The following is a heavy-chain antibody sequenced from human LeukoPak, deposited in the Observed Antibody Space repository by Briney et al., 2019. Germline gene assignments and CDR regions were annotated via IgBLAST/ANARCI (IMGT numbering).Heavy chain of an antibody. Sequence: GGSLRLSCAASGFTFSNVWMSWVRQAPGKGLKWVANIRQDGSDKYYADSVKGRFTISRDNAKNSLYLHMNSLRAEDTAIYYCATSTAAAGTDWGQGTLVTVSS. CDR2: IRQDGSDK. J-gene: IGHJ4*02. CDR1: GFTFSNVW. CDR3: ATSTAAAGTD. V-gene: IGHV3-7*03. D-gene: IGHD6-13*01.